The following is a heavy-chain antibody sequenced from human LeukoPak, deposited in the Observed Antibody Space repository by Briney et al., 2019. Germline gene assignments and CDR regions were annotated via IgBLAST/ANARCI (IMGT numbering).Heavy chain of an antibody. CDR1: GGSFSGYY. CDR2: INHSGST. D-gene: IGHD3-22*01. J-gene: IGHJ5*02. CDR3: ARDGYYDSSGYQYNWFDP. Sequence: SETLSLTCAVYGGSFSGYYWSWIRQPPGKGLEWIGEINHSGSTNYNPSLKSRVTISVDTSKKQFSLKLSSVTAADTAVYYCARDGYYDSSGYQYNWFDPWGQGTLVTVSS. V-gene: IGHV4-34*01.